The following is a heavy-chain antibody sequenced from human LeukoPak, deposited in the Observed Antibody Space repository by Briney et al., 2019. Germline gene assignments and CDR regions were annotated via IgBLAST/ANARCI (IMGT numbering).Heavy chain of an antibody. Sequence: SETLSLTCTVSGGSISITSYYWGWIRQPPGKGLEWIGSIYKSGSTYYNPSLKSRVTISVDTSKNQFSLKLSSVTAADTAVYYCARVGYAYALDYWGQGTLVTVSS. CDR1: GGSISITSYY. V-gene: IGHV4-39*07. CDR3: ARVGYAYALDY. J-gene: IGHJ4*02. CDR2: IYKSGST. D-gene: IGHD3-16*01.